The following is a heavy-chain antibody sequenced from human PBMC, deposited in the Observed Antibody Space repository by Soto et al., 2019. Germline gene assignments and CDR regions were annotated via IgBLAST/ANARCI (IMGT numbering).Heavy chain of an antibody. J-gene: IGHJ4*02. V-gene: IGHV4-59*02. CDR3: ARDFRAYGDPFGY. CDR2: VHSSGNT. CDR1: DSSVLHYY. D-gene: IGHD4-17*01. Sequence: VQLQESGPGLLKPSETLSLTCNVSDSSVLHYYLRWIRQPPGKGLEWLGYVHSSGNTNYNPSLKSRGTISLDTANYQFSLRLTSVTAADTDVYDCARDFRAYGDPFGYGGQGIMVTVSS.